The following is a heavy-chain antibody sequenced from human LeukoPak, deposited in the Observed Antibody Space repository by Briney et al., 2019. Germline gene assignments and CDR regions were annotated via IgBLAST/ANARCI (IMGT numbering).Heavy chain of an antibody. Sequence: SETLSLTCAVYGGSFSGYYWSWIRQPPGKGLEWIGEINHSGSTNYNPSLKSRVTISVGTSKNQFSLKLSSVTAADTAVYYCARGFRSPGYFYGMDVWGQGTTVTVSS. J-gene: IGHJ6*02. CDR1: GGSFSGYY. CDR3: ARGFRSPGYFYGMDV. V-gene: IGHV4-34*01. CDR2: INHSGST. D-gene: IGHD3-10*01.